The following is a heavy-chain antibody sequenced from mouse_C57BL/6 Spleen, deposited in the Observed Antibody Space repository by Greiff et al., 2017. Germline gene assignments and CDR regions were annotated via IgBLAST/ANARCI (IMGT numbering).Heavy chain of an antibody. V-gene: IGHV1-81*01. CDR3: ARSGSSGCDC. CDR1: GYTFTSYG. Sequence: VQLQQSGAELARPGASVKLSCKASGYTFTSYGISWVKQRTGQGLEWIGEIYPRSGNTYYNEKFQGKATLTADKSSSTAYMELRSLTSEDSAVYFCARSGSSGCDCWGKGTTLTVSS. D-gene: IGHD1-1*01. J-gene: IGHJ2*01. CDR2: IYPRSGNT.